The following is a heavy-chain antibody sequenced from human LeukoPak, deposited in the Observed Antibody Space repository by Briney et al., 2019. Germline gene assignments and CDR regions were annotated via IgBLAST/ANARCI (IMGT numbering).Heavy chain of an antibody. V-gene: IGHV3-21*01. D-gene: IGHD1-7*01. Sequence: GGSLKLSCATSGFTFSSYSMNLVRQAPGEGLGWVSSISSSSSYIYYADSVKGRFTISRDNAKNSLYLQMNSLRAEDTAVYYCARDVAGTTLGGHDYWGQGTLVTVSS. CDR1: GFTFSSYS. CDR3: ARDVAGTTLGGHDY. J-gene: IGHJ4*02. CDR2: ISSSSSYI.